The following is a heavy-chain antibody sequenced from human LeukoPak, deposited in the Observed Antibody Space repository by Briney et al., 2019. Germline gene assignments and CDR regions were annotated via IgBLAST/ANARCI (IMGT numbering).Heavy chain of an antibody. D-gene: IGHD3-10*01. V-gene: IGHV3-30*18. CDR1: GFTFSSYG. Sequence: GRSLRLSCAASGFTFSSYGMRWVRQAPGKGLEWVAVISYDGSNKYYADSVKGRFTISRDNSKNTLYLQMNSLRAEVTAVYYCAKYGDYGSGSYSPFFDYWGQGTLVTVSS. CDR3: AKYGDYGSGSYSPFFDY. J-gene: IGHJ4*02. CDR2: ISYDGSNK.